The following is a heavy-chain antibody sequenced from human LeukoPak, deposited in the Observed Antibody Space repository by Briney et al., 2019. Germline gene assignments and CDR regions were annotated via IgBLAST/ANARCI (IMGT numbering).Heavy chain of an antibody. V-gene: IGHV3-64*04. J-gene: IGHJ4*02. D-gene: IGHD2-21*02. CDR1: GFTYNRFY. CDR2: ISSNGATT. Sequence: GGSLRLSCSASGFTYNRFYLHWVRQAPGKGLEFVSHISSNGATTYYADSVKGRFTISRDNSKNTLYLQMNSLRAEDTAVYYCAKAERYCGGDCYPYYLDYWGQGTLVTVSS. CDR3: AKAERYCGGDCYPYYLDY.